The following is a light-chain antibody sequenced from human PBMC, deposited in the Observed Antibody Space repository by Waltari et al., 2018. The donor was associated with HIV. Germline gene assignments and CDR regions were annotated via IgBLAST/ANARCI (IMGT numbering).Light chain of an antibody. Sequence: QSALTQPASVSGSPGQSITISCTGTISDIGPYNLVSWYQQYPGRAPKLIIYEVTKRPSGVSDRFSGSKSGNRASLTVAGLKVEDEADYYCCSYAGGRVFVLFGGGTRLTV. CDR1: ISDIGPYNL. J-gene: IGLJ2*01. CDR2: EVT. CDR3: CSYAGGRVFVL. V-gene: IGLV2-23*02.